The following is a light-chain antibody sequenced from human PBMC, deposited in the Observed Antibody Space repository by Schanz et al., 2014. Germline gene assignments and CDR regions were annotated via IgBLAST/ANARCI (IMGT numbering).Light chain of an antibody. J-gene: IGLJ3*02. CDR2: EDN. V-gene: IGLV6-57*01. Sequence: NFMLTQPHSVSESPGKTVTISCTRSSGSIASNYVQWYQQRPGSSPTTVIYEDNLRPSGVPDRFSGSIDSSSNSASLTISGLKTEDEADYYCHSYDSIMVFGGGTKLTVL. CDR3: HSYDSIMV. CDR1: SGSIASNY.